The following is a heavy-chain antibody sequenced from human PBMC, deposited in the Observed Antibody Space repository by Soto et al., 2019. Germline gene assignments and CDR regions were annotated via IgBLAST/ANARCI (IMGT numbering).Heavy chain of an antibody. CDR2: IYPGDSDT. J-gene: IGHJ6*02. CDR3: ARRAEQLDYYYGMDV. Sequence: GESLKISCKGSGYSFTSYWIGWARQMPWKGLEWMGIIYPGDSDTRYSPSFQGQVTISADKSISTAYLQWSSLKASDTAMYYCARRAEQLDYYYGMDVWGQGTTVTVSS. V-gene: IGHV5-51*01. D-gene: IGHD6-6*01. CDR1: GYSFTSYW.